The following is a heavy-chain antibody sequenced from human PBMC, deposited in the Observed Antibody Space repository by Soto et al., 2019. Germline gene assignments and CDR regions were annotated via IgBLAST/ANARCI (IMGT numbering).Heavy chain of an antibody. J-gene: IGHJ6*02. D-gene: IGHD2-15*01. CDR2: ISSRGTTT. Sequence: GGSLRRSCAASGITFSNYEMNWVRQAPGKGLEWVSYISSRGTTTYYADSVKGRFTISRDNAKNSVYLQMNSLRVEDTAVYYCARYCSGGRRYHGHMDVWPQATTVTV. CDR1: GITFSNYE. CDR3: ARYCSGGRRYHGHMDV. V-gene: IGHV3-48*03.